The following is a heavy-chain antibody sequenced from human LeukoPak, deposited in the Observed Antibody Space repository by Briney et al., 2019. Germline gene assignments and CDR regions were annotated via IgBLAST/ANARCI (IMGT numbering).Heavy chain of an antibody. CDR1: GGSLSTHH. CDR2: ISDSGST. D-gene: IGHD3-22*01. Sequence: PSETLSLTCVVSGGSLSTHHWSWIRQSPGRGLEWIGYISDSGSTNYNPSLKSRVTISVDTSKNQFSLMLSSVTAADTAVYYCARGYDSSGPNWFRHWGQGTLVTVSS. J-gene: IGHJ1*01. CDR3: ARGYDSSGPNWFRH. V-gene: IGHV4-59*11.